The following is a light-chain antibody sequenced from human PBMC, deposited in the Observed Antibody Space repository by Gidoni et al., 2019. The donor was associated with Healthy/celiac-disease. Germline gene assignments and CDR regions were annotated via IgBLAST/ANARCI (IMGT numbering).Light chain of an antibody. J-gene: IGKJ4*01. CDR2: DAS. V-gene: IGKV3-11*01. Sequence: EIVLTQSPATLSLSPGERATLSCRASQSVSSYLAWYQQKPGQAPRLLIYDASNRATGIPARFSGSGSGTDFTLTISSLESADFVIYYCQQRSNWPLPFGGGTKVEIK. CDR1: QSVSSY. CDR3: QQRSNWPLP.